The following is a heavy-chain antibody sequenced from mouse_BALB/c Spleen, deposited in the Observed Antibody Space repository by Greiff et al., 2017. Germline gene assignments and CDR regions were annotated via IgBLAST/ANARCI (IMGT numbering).Heavy chain of an antibody. Sequence: VKLQQPGAELVKPGASVKMSCKASGYTFTSYWMHWVKQRPGQGLEWIGVIDPSDSYTSYNQKFKGKATLTVDTSSSTAYMQLSSLTSEDSAVYYCTKLDYWGQGTTLTVSS. CDR2: IDPSDSYT. J-gene: IGHJ2*01. CDR3: TKLDY. CDR1: GYTFTSYW. D-gene: IGHD4-1*01. V-gene: IGHV1S127*01.